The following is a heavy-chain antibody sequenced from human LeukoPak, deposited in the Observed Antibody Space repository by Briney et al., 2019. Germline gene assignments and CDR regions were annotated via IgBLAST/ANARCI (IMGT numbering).Heavy chain of an antibody. Sequence: ASVKVSCKASGYTFTGYYMHWLRRARGPGGEGMGWINPNSGGTNYAQKFQGRVTMTRDTSISIAYMELSRLRSDDTAVYYCARGGEWYYFDYWGQGTLVTVSS. V-gene: IGHV1-2*02. CDR2: INPNSGGT. D-gene: IGHD3-3*01. CDR1: GYTFTGYY. J-gene: IGHJ4*02. CDR3: ARGGEWYYFDY.